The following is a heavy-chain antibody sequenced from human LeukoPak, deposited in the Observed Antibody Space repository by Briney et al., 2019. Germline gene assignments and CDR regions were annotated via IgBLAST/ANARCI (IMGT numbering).Heavy chain of an antibody. J-gene: IGHJ5*02. CDR1: GYTFTSYD. V-gene: IGHV1-8*01. CDR3: ARGSVGFGELLRFDP. CDR2: MNPNSGNT. D-gene: IGHD3-10*01. Sequence: AAVKVSCKSAGYTFTSYDINWVRQATGQGLEWMGGMNPNSGNTGYAQKFQGRVTITRNTSISTAYLELSSLRSEDAAVYYCARGSVGFGELLRFDPWGQGTLVTVSS.